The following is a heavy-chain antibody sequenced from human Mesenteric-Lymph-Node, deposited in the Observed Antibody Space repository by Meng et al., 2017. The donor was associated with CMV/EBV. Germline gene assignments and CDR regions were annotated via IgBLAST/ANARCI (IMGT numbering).Heavy chain of an antibody. Sequence: GESLKISCAASGFTVSSNYMSWVRQAPGKGLEWVGGISSDGRDKYYADSVKGRFTISRDNAKNMMYLQVSSLRAEDTSVYYCVKVRLVRGRGFDYWGQGTLVTVSS. CDR1: GFTVSSNY. D-gene: IGHD1-26*01. CDR2: ISSDGRDK. V-gene: IGHV3-30*18. CDR3: VKVRLVRGRGFDY. J-gene: IGHJ4*02.